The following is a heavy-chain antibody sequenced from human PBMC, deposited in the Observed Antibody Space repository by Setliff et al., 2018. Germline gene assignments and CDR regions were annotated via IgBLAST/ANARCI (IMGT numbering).Heavy chain of an antibody. CDR3: ARDSRGNPPNYMDV. J-gene: IGHJ6*03. CDR1: GGSISSYY. CDR2: IYTRGSN. V-gene: IGHV4-4*07. Sequence: SETLSLTCTVSGGSISSYYWSWIRQPAGKGLEWIGRIYTRGSNNYNPSLKSRVTMSVDTSKNQFSLRLSSVTAADTAVYYCARDSRGNPPNYMDVWGKGTTVTVSS.